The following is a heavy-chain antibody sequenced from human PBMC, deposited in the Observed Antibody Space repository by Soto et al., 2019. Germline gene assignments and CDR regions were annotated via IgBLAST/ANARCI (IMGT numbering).Heavy chain of an antibody. V-gene: IGHV4-34*01. CDR1: GGSFSGYY. D-gene: IGHD3-10*01. Sequence: PSETLSLTCAVYGGSFSGYYWSWIRQPPGKGLEWIGEINHSGSTNYNPSLKSRVTISVDTSKNQFSLKLSSVTAADTAVYYCARGRRGYFDYWGQGTLVTVYS. CDR2: INHSGST. CDR3: ARGRRGYFDY. J-gene: IGHJ4*02.